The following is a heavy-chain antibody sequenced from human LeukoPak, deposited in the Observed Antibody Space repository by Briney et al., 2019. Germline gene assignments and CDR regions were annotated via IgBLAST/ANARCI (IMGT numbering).Heavy chain of an antibody. Sequence: QPGGSLRLSCAASGSTFSSYAMSWDRQAPGKGLEWVSGISGSGGSTSYADSGKGRFTISRDNSKNTLYLQMNSLRAEDTAVYYCAKDRGMITFGGVIVFDYWGQGTLVTVSS. V-gene: IGHV3-23*01. J-gene: IGHJ4*02. D-gene: IGHD3-16*02. CDR3: AKDRGMITFGGVIVFDY. CDR2: ISGSGGST. CDR1: GSTFSSYA.